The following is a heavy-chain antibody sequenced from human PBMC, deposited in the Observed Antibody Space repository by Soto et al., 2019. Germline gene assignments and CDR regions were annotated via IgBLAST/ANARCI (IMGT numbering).Heavy chain of an antibody. V-gene: IGHV3-9*01. CDR3: AKDEIGVAGNSALDM. D-gene: IGHD3-22*01. J-gene: IGHJ3*02. Sequence: EVELVDSGGGLVLPGGSLRLSCEASGFNFNNYAMHWVRQAPGKGLEWVSGISLTGETIVYTDFVKGRFTISRDKSKSSLYLEMNSLRPEDTVLYYCAKDEIGVAGNSALDMWGQGTMVTVSS. CDR1: GFNFNNYA. CDR2: ISLTGETI.